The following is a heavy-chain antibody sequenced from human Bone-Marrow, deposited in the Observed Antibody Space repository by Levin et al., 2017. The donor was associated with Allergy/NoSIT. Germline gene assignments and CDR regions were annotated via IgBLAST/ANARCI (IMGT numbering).Heavy chain of an antibody. J-gene: IGHJ4*02. CDR1: GGSFSGYY. Sequence: SQTLSLTCAVYGGSFSGYYWSWIRQPPGKGLEWIGEIDHSGSTKYNPSLTSRVSISVDPSKSQFSLDMKSVTAADTALYYCARGRGAVTARRYYFDYWGQGVRVIVSS. V-gene: IGHV4-34*01. CDR3: ARGRGAVTARRYYFDY. D-gene: IGHD2-21*02. CDR2: IDHSGST.